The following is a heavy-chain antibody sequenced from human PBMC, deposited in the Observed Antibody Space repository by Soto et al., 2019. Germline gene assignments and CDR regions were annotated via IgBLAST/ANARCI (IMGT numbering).Heavy chain of an antibody. CDR2: IIPILGIA. D-gene: IGHD4-17*01. CDR3: ARDGTPYGDFAHFDY. J-gene: IGHJ4*02. V-gene: IGHV1-69*08. Sequence: QVQLVQSGAEVKKPGSSVKVSCKASGGTFSSYTISWVRQAPGQGLEWMGRIIPILGIANYAQKFQGRVTITADKSTSTAYMELSSLRSEDTAVYYCARDGTPYGDFAHFDYWGQGTLVTVSS. CDR1: GGTFSSYT.